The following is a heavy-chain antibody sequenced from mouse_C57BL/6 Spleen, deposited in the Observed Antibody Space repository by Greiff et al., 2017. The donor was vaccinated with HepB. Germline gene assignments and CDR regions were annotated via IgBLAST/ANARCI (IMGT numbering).Heavy chain of an antibody. J-gene: IGHJ2*01. D-gene: IGHD1-1*01. CDR1: GFNIKDYY. Sequence: EVQGVESGAELVKPGASVKLSCTASGFNIKDYYMHWVKQRTEQGLEWIGRIDPEDGETKYAPKFQGKATITADTSSNTAYLQLSSLTSEDTAVYYCARYTVVATDYFDYWGQGTTLTVSS. CDR2: IDPEDGET. CDR3: ARYTVVATDYFDY. V-gene: IGHV14-2*01.